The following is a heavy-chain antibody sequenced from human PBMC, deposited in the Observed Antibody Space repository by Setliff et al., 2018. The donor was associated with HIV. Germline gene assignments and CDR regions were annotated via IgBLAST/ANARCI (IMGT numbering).Heavy chain of an antibody. J-gene: IGHJ4*02. CDR3: AYSGRQLRGPYFDF. D-gene: IGHD1-1*01. Sequence: SGPTLVNPTQPPTLTCTFSGLSLSTSGVGVGWIRQSPGKALECLAFIYWNHNKHYRTSLTSRLTVTKDTSKNRVVFTMTNMYPVDTATYYCAYSGRQLRGPYFDFWGQGTPVTVSS. CDR1: GLSLSTSGVG. CDR2: IYWNHNK. V-gene: IGHV2-5*01.